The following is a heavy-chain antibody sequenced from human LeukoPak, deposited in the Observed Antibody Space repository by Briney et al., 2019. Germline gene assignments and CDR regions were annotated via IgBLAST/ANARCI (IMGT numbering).Heavy chain of an antibody. V-gene: IGHV1-69*13. Sequence: SVKVSCKASGGTFSSYAISWVRQAPGQGLEWMGGIIPIFGTANYAQKFQGRVTITADESTSTAYMELSSLRSEDPAVYYCAREGVEQWLVGRLDVWGKGTTVTVSS. CDR1: GGTFSSYA. CDR3: AREGVEQWLVGRLDV. J-gene: IGHJ6*04. D-gene: IGHD6-19*01. CDR2: IIPIFGTA.